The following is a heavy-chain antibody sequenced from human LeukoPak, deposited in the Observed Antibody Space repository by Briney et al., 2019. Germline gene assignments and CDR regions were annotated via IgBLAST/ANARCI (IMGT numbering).Heavy chain of an antibody. CDR2: ISSSSSYI. D-gene: IGHD3-3*01. J-gene: IGHJ4*02. Sequence: GGSLRLSCAASGFTFSSYSMNWVRQAPGKGLEWVSSISSSSSYIYYADSVKGRFTISRDNAKNSLYLQMNSLRAEDTAVYYCASPFRSLEWLLSDWGQGTLVTVSS. V-gene: IGHV3-21*01. CDR3: ASPFRSLEWLLSD. CDR1: GFTFSSYS.